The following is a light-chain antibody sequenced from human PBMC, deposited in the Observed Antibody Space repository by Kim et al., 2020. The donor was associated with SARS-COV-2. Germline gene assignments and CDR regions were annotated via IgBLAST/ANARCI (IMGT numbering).Light chain of an antibody. CDR3: AAWDDSLNGPL. Sequence: ELTQPPSASGTPGQRVTISCSGSNSNVGSNTVNWYQQLPGTAPKLLIHTNDQWPSGVPDRFSGSKSGSSASLAISGLQSEDEADYYCAAWDDSLNGPLFGGGTQLTVL. J-gene: IGLJ2*01. CDR2: TND. V-gene: IGLV1-44*01. CDR1: NSNVGSNT.